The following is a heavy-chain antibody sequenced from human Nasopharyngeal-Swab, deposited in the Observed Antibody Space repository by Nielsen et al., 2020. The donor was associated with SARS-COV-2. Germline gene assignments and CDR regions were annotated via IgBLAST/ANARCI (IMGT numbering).Heavy chain of an antibody. CDR3: ARGGYSYGMSKNNWFDP. V-gene: IGHV1-69*13. D-gene: IGHD5-18*01. J-gene: IGHJ5*02. Sequence: SVHVSCKASVGIFFSYAISWVGQAPAQGLEWMGGIIPIFGTANYAQKFQGRVTITADESTSTAYMELSSLRSEDTAVYYCARGGYSYGMSKNNWFDPWGQGTLVTVSS. CDR1: VGIFFSYA. CDR2: IIPIFGTA.